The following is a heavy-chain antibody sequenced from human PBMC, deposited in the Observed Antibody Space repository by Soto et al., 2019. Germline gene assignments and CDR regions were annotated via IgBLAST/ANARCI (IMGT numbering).Heavy chain of an antibody. CDR3: AGGEATAYCGGDCYSVY. D-gene: IGHD2-21*02. J-gene: IGHJ4*02. Sequence: QVQLVQSGAEVKKPGSSVKVSCKASGGTFSSYPISWVRQDPGQGLEWMGGIIPIFGKANYAQKFQGRVTFTAEESTSTAYMELSSLRSEDTAVYYCAGGEATAYCGGDCYSVYWGQGTLVTVSS. CDR1: GGTFSSYP. V-gene: IGHV1-69*01. CDR2: IIPIFGKA.